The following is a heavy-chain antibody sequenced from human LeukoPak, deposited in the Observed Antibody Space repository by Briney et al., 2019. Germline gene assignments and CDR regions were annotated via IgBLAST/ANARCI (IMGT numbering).Heavy chain of an antibody. D-gene: IGHD3-3*01. CDR1: GFAFSSYW. CDR2: TSDDGRST. Sequence: RGSLRLSCAASGFAFSSYWIHWVRQAPGKGLVWVSRTSDDGRSTNYADSVKGRFTISRDNAKNTLYLQMNNLRVEDTAVYYCARRDYDFWSGRADFWGRGTLLTVSS. V-gene: IGHV3-74*01. CDR3: ARRDYDFWSGRADF. J-gene: IGHJ4*02.